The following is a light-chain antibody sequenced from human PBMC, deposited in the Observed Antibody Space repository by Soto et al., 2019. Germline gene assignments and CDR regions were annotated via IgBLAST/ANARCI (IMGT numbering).Light chain of an antibody. CDR1: SSDVGGYNY. Sequence: QSALTQPASVSGSPGQSITISCTGTSSDVGGYNYVSWYQQHPGKAPKLMIYDVSNRPSGVSNRFSGSKSGNTASLTISGLXAEXXADYYXSSXXXSSTLVVFGGGTKLTVL. V-gene: IGLV2-14*01. J-gene: IGLJ2*01. CDR3: SSXXXSSTLVV. CDR2: DVS.